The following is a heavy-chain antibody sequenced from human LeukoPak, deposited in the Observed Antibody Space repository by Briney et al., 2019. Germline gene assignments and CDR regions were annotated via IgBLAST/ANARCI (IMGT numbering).Heavy chain of an antibody. CDR2: IWYDGTNK. Sequence: PGGSLRLSCAASGFTFSSYGMHWVRQAPGKGLEWVAVIWYDGTNKYYADPVKGRFTISRDNSKNTLYLQMTSLRAEDTAVYYCARDRTYCTNGVCYFRAFDIWGQGTMVTVSS. V-gene: IGHV3-33*01. J-gene: IGHJ3*02. CDR1: GFTFSSYG. D-gene: IGHD2-8*01. CDR3: ARDRTYCTNGVCYFRAFDI.